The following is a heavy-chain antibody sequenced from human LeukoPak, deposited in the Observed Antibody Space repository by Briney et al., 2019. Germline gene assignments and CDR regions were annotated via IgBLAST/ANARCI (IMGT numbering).Heavy chain of an antibody. CDR3: GKTTTGYSSGQKPAWPVDS. Sequence: GGSLRLSCAASGSTFSSYSMNWVRQAPGKGLEWVSYISSSSSTIYYADSVKGRFTISRDNAKNSLYLQMNSLRAEDTAVYYCGKTTTGYSSGQKPAWPVDSWGQGTLVTVSS. V-gene: IGHV3-48*04. J-gene: IGHJ4*02. D-gene: IGHD6-19*01. CDR2: ISSSSSTI. CDR1: GSTFSSYS.